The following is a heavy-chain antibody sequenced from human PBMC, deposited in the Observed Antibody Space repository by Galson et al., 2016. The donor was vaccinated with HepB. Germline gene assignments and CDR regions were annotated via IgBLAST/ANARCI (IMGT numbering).Heavy chain of an antibody. V-gene: IGHV3-66*01. J-gene: IGHJ6*02. CDR2: IYSGGGT. CDR3: AKNLSSSHGLDV. Sequence: SLRLSCAASGFTVGNNYMCWVRQVPGTGLEWVSVIYSGGGTYYVDSVKGRFTISRDSSKNTLYLQMNNLRAEDTAIYYCAKNLSSSHGLDVWGQGTTVTVSS. D-gene: IGHD6-6*01. CDR1: GFTVGNNY.